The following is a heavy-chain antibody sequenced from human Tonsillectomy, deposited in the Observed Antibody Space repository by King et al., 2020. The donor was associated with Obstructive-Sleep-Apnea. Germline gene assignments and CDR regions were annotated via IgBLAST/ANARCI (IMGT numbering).Heavy chain of an antibody. CDR3: ARVGIVGPTRFDYYGLDV. CDR2: IYYTGST. J-gene: IGHJ6*02. D-gene: IGHD1-26*01. V-gene: IGHV4-30-4*01. CDR1: GGSISSRSYY. Sequence: VQLQESGPGLVKPSQTLSLTCTVSGGSISSRSYYCSWIRQPPGEGLEWIGFIYYTGSTYYNPSVKSRVSISEDTSKNQFSLRRSSVTAADTAGYYGARVGIVGPTRFDYYGLDVWGQGTTVTVSS.